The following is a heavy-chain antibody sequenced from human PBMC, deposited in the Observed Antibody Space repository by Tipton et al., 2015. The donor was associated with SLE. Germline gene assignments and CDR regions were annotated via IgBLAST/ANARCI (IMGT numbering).Heavy chain of an antibody. D-gene: IGHD5-12*01. Sequence: TLSLTCTVSGCSISSYYWSWIRQPPGKGLEWIWYIYTSGSTNYNPSLKSRVTISVDTTKNQFSLKLSSVTAADTAVYYCARGGYSGYDPSGSGSFDYWGQGTLVTVSS. CDR2: IYTSGST. V-gene: IGHV4-4*08. CDR3: ARGGYSGYDPSGSGSFDY. J-gene: IGHJ4*02. CDR1: GCSISSYY.